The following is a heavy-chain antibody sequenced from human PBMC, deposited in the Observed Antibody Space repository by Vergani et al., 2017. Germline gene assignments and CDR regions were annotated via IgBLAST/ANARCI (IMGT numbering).Heavy chain of an antibody. CDR1: GCSISSYY. CDR2: IYYSGST. J-gene: IGHJ6*02. CDR3: AREGRDYGMDV. V-gene: IGHV4-59*01. Sequence: QVQLQESGPGLVKPSPTLSLTCTVSGCSISSYYLSWIRQPPGKGLEWIGYIYYSGSTNYNPSLKSRVTIPVDTSKNQFSLKLRSVTAADTAVYYFAREGRDYGMDVWGQGTTVTVSS.